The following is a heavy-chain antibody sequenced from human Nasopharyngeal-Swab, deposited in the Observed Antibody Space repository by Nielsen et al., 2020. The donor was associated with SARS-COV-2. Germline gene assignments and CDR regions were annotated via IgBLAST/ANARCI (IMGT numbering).Heavy chain of an antibody. J-gene: IGHJ4*02. D-gene: IGHD3-9*01. CDR1: GFTFSLYD. V-gene: IGHV3-30*18. CDR3: AKDYYDTLAGYYGPDF. CDR2: ISSDGSNK. Sequence: GESLKISCAASGFTFSLYDMSWVRQAPGKGLEWVTVISSDGSNKYYADSVKGRFTISRDNSKNTLYLLMSSLRAEDTAVYYCAKDYYDTLAGYYGPDFWGQGTLVTVSS.